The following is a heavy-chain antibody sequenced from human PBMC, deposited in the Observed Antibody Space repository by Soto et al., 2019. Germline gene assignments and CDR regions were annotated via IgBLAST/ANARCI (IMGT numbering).Heavy chain of an antibody. CDR1: GYSFTSYW. J-gene: IGHJ6*02. Sequence: GESLKISCKGSGYSFTSYWIGRVRPMPGKGLEWVGIIYPGDSDTRYSPSLQGQVTISADKSISTAYLQWSSLKASDTAMYYCARGATYYYDSSGTAGYYGMDVWGQGTTVTVSS. CDR3: ARGATYYYDSSGTAGYYGMDV. V-gene: IGHV5-51*01. D-gene: IGHD3-22*01. CDR2: IYPGDSDT.